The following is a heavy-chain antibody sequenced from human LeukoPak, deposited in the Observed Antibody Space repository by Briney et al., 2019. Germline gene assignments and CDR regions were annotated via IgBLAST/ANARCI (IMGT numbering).Heavy chain of an antibody. CDR3: ASLSPPGTYYDFWSGSYGMDV. CDR2: IYYSGST. CDR1: GGSISSSSYY. Sequence: SETLSLTCTVSGGSISSSSYYWGWIRQPPGKGLEWIGSIYYSGSTYYNPSLKSRVTISVDTSKNQFSLKLSSVTAADTAVYYCASLSPPGTYYDFWSGSYGMDVWGQGTTVTVSS. V-gene: IGHV4-39*01. D-gene: IGHD3-3*01. J-gene: IGHJ6*02.